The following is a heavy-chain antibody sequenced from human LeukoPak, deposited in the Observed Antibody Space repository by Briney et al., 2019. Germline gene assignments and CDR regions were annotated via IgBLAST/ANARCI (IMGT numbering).Heavy chain of an antibody. Sequence: ASVKVSCKASGYTFTSYGISWVRQAPGQGLEWMGWISAYNGNTNYAQKLQGRVTMTTDTSASTAYMELSSLRSEDTAVYYCARDKGGPSTMVRGVIRYYFDYWGQGTLVTVSS. CDR2: ISAYNGNT. V-gene: IGHV1-18*01. CDR3: ARDKGGPSTMVRGVIRYYFDY. CDR1: GYTFTSYG. D-gene: IGHD3-10*01. J-gene: IGHJ4*02.